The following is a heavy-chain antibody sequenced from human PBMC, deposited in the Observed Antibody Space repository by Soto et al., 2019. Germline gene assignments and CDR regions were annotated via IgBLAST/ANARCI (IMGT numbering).Heavy chain of an antibody. CDR1: GGSISSGDYY. CDR2: IYYSGST. Sequence: TLSLTCTVSGGSISSGDYYWSWIRQPPGKGLEWIGYIYYSGSTYYNPSLKSRVTISVDTSKNQFSLKLSSVTAADTAVYYCARTRSLYNWFDPWGQGTLVTV. V-gene: IGHV4-30-4*01. CDR3: ARTRSLYNWFDP. D-gene: IGHD3-10*01. J-gene: IGHJ5*02.